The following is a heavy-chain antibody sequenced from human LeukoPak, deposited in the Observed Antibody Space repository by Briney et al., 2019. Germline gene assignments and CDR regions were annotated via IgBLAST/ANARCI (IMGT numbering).Heavy chain of an antibody. CDR1: GYTFSNYG. CDR2: ISAYNGNT. Sequence: ASVKVSRKASGYTFSNYGISWVRQAPGQGLEWMGWISAYNGNTNYAQKFQGRVTITRDTSASTAYMELSSLRSEDMAVYYCARRSAYSGYSDAFDIWGQGTMVTVPS. J-gene: IGHJ3*02. V-gene: IGHV1-18*03. D-gene: IGHD5-12*01. CDR3: ARRSAYSGYSDAFDI.